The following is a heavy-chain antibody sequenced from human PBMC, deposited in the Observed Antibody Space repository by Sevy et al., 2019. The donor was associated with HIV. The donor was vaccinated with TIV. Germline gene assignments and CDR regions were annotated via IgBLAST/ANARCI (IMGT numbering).Heavy chain of an antibody. D-gene: IGHD5-18*01. Sequence: SGTLSLTCAVYGGSFSGYYWSWIRQPPGKGLEWIGEINDSGSTNYNPSLKSRVTISVETSKNQFSLKLSSVTAADTAVYYCARFRNRYSYGPIYFDYWGQGTLVTVSS. J-gene: IGHJ4*02. CDR3: ARFRNRYSYGPIYFDY. CDR1: GGSFSGYY. V-gene: IGHV4-34*01. CDR2: INDSGST.